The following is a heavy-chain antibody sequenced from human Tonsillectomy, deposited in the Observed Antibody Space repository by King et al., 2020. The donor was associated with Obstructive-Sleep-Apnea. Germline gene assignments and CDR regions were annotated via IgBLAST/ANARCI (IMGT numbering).Heavy chain of an antibody. V-gene: IGHV4-38-2*02. CDR3: AGAPPTQSGWFHFDY. J-gene: IGHJ4*02. D-gene: IGHD6-19*01. CDR1: IYSISSGCY. Sequence: QLQESGPGLVKPSETLSLTCTVSIYSISSGCYWGWIRQPPGEGLEWVWGMYHSGGTYYNPSLKGRVTISVVTSKNQFSLKLSSVIAADTAVYYCAGAPPTQSGWFHFDYWGQGTLVTVSS. CDR2: MYHSGGT.